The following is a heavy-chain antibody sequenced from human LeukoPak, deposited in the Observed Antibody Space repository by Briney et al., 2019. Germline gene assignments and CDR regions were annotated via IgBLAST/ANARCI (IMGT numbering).Heavy chain of an antibody. CDR3: TRVGYIDEGIDY. D-gene: IGHD5-24*01. V-gene: IGHV3-7*04. J-gene: IGHJ4*02. CDR2: IKQDGSKK. CDR1: GFALGSYA. Sequence: LPGGSLRLSCVASGFALGSYAMTWVRQAPGKGLEWVANIKQDGSKKSYVDSVKGRFTISRDNAKNSLYLQMNSLRAEDTAIYYCTRVGYIDEGIDYWGQGTLVTVSS.